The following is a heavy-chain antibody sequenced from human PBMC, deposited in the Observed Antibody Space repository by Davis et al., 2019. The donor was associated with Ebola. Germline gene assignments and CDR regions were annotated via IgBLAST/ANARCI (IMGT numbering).Heavy chain of an antibody. CDR1: GFTFSRRG. CDR3: AKDGNKKFYYDGMDV. J-gene: IGHJ6*02. CDR2: IWTDGSLQ. V-gene: IGHV3-33*06. D-gene: IGHD2/OR15-2a*01. Sequence: PGGSLRLSCVASGFTFSRRGMYWVRQAPGKGPEPVALIWTDGSLQYYTDSVKGRFTISRDNPENTLFLQMNSLRAEDTAVYYCAKDGNKKFYYDGMDVWGQGTTVTVSS.